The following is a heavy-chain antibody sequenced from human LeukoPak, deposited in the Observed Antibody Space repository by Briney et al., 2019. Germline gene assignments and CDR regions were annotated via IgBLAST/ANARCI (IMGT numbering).Heavy chain of an antibody. CDR3: ARGRGDYVWGSYRSSWFDP. CDR1: VYTFTGYY. V-gene: IGHV1-2*02. Sequence: ASVTVSCKASVYTFTGYYMHWVRQAPGQGLEWMGWINPNSGGTNYAQKFQGRVTMTRDTSISTAYMELSSLRSDDTAVYYCARGRGDYVWGSYRSSWFDPWGQGTLVTVSS. J-gene: IGHJ5*02. D-gene: IGHD3-16*02. CDR2: INPNSGGT.